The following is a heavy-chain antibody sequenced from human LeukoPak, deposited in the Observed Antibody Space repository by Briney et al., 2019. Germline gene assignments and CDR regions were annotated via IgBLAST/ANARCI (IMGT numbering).Heavy chain of an antibody. Sequence: SETLSLTCTVSDGAISSSSYYWGWIRQPPGKGLEWIGSIYYSGSTYYNPSLKSRVTISVDTSKNQCSLRLSSVTAADTAIYYCARHPAPGIAAAGRYAFDYWGQGTLVTVSS. J-gene: IGHJ4*02. V-gene: IGHV4-39*01. D-gene: IGHD6-13*01. CDR3: ARHPAPGIAAAGRYAFDY. CDR2: IYYSGST. CDR1: DGAISSSSYY.